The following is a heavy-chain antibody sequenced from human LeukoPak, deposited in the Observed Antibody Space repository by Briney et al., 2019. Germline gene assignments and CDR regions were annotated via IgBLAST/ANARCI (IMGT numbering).Heavy chain of an antibody. D-gene: IGHD2-21*02. CDR2: IYYSGST. J-gene: IGHJ3*02. CDR3: AGREVVTAIRDAFDI. CDR1: GGSISSYY. V-gene: IGHV4-59*01. Sequence: SETLSLTCTVSGGSISSYYWSWIRQPPGKGLEWIGYIYYSGSTNYNPSLKSRVTISVDTSKNQFSLKLSSVTAADTAAYYCAGREVVTAIRDAFDIWGQRTMVTVSS.